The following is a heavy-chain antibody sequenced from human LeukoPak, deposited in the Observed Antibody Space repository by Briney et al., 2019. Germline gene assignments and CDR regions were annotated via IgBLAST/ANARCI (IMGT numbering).Heavy chain of an antibody. CDR2: IDYSGST. D-gene: IGHD3-22*01. CDR3: ARRGYYDSSGYWVY. J-gene: IGHJ4*02. V-gene: IGHV4-59*08. Sequence: SETLSLTCTVSGGSISTYYWTWIRQPPGKGLEWIGYIDYSGSTNYNPSLKSRVTISVDTSKNQLSLKLSSVTAADTAVYYCARRGYYDSSGYWVYWGQGTLVTVSS. CDR1: GGSISTYY.